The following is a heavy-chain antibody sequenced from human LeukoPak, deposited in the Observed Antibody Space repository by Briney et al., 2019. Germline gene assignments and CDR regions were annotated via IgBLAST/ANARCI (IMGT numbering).Heavy chain of an antibody. D-gene: IGHD1-7*01. CDR3: ARVRITGTTNYYYMDV. V-gene: IGHV3-7*01. CDR1: GFTFSSYW. J-gene: IGHJ6*03. Sequence: GGSLRHSCAASGFTFSSYWMSWVRQAPGKGLEWVANIKQDGSEKYYVDSVKGRFTISRDNAKNSLYLQMNSLRAEDTAVYYCARVRITGTTNYYYMDVWGKGTTVTVSS. CDR2: IKQDGSEK.